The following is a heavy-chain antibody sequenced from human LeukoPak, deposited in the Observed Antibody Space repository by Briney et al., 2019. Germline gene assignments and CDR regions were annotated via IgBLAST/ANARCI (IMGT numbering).Heavy chain of an antibody. D-gene: IGHD3-9*01. CDR3: ARGYDILTGYHPHFDF. CDR1: GGSISSYY. V-gene: IGHV4-39*07. J-gene: IGHJ4*02. Sequence: PSETLSLTCTVSGGSISSYYWSWIRQPPGKVLEWVGSIYYSGSTYYNPSLKSRVTISVDTSKNQFSLKLSSVTAADTAVYYCARGYDILTGYHPHFDFWGQGTLVTVSS. CDR2: IYYSGST.